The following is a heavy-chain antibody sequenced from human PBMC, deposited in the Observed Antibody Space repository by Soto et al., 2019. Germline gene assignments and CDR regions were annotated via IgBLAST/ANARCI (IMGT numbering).Heavy chain of an antibody. CDR1: GFSFSRHS. CDR3: AREMGAPPARGFDY. Sequence: PGGSLRLSCEASGFSFSRHSMNWVRQAPGKGLEWVSSIGNDPSYLYYAGSVKGRFTISRDNAKNSLYLQMNSLRVEDTAVYYCAREMGAPPARGFDYWGQGILVTVSS. V-gene: IGHV3-21*06. J-gene: IGHJ4*02. CDR2: IGNDPSYL. D-gene: IGHD2-8*01.